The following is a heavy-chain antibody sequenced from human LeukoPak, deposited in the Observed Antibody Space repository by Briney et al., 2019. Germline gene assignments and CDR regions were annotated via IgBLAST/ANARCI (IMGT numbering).Heavy chain of an antibody. CDR2: MNPNSGNT. Sequence: ASVKVSCKASGYTFTSYDINWVRQATGQGLEWMGWMNPNSGNTGYAQKFQGRVTMTRNTSISTAYMELSSLRSEDTAVYYCARAGLGDCSSTSCYLGAYYYYYYMDVWGKGTTVTVSS. CDR1: GYTFTSYD. J-gene: IGHJ6*03. V-gene: IGHV1-8*01. D-gene: IGHD2-2*01. CDR3: ARAGLGDCSSTSCYLGAYYYYYYMDV.